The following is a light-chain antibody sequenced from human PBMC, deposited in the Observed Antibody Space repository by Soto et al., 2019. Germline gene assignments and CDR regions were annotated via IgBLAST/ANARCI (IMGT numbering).Light chain of an antibody. CDR1: QGISTY. V-gene: IGKV1-9*01. CDR2: GAS. Sequence: IQLTQSPSFLSASIGDRVTITCRASQGISTYLAWYQQKPGKAPKSLIYGASTLQSGVPSRFSGAGSGTEFTLTISSLQPEDFDTYYCQELNSYPRTLGPGTKVDIK. J-gene: IGKJ1*01. CDR3: QELNSYPRT.